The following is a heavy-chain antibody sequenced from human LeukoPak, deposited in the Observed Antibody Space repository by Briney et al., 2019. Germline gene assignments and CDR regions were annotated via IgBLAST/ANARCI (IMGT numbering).Heavy chain of an antibody. J-gene: IGHJ4*02. CDR1: GYTFTSYY. D-gene: IGHD5-18*01. V-gene: IGHV1-46*01. Sequence: GASVKVSCKASGYTFTSYYMHWVRQAPGQGLEWMGIINPSGGSTSYAQKFQGRVTMTRDMSTSTVYMELSSLRSDDTAVYYCARDRWEDTAMVTVGNFWGQGTLVTVSS. CDR3: ARDRWEDTAMVTVGNF. CDR2: INPSGGST.